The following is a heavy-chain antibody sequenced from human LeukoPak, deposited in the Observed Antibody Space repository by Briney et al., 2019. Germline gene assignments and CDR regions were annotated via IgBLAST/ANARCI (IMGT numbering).Heavy chain of an antibody. J-gene: IGHJ3*02. CDR2: LSSSGRYT. CDR1: GFRFSEYY. Sequence: KPGGPLRLSCAASGFRFSEYYMTWIRRAPGKGLEWVSNLSSSGRYTNYTDSVRGRFTIARDNTKKSLYLQMNSLRAEDTAVYYCARHSEGPVNDAFDIWGQGTKVTVSS. V-gene: IGHV3-11*03. D-gene: IGHD2-2*01. CDR3: ARHSEGPVNDAFDI.